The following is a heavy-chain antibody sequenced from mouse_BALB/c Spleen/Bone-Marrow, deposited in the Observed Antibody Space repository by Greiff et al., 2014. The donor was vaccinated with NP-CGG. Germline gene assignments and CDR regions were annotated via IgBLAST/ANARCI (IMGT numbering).Heavy chain of an antibody. V-gene: IGHV1-80*01. CDR3: ARDYYGSRYYFDY. CDR2: IYPGDGDT. Sequence: VQLQQSGAELVRPGSSVKISCKASGYAFSSYWMTWVKQRPGQGLEWIGQIYPGDGDTNYNGKFKGKATLTADKSSSEAYMQLSSLTSEDSAVYFCARDYYGSRYYFDYWGQGTTLTVSS. J-gene: IGHJ2*01. CDR1: GYAFSSYW. D-gene: IGHD1-1*01.